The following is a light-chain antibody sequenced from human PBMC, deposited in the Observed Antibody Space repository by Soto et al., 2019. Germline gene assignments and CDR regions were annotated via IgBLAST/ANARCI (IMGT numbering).Light chain of an antibody. CDR2: AAS. CDR3: QQAYSFPIT. J-gene: IGKJ5*01. CDR1: QSISSY. Sequence: DIQMTQSPSSLSASVGDRVTITCRASQSISSYLNWYQQKPGKAPKVLIYAASSLQSGVPSRFRGSGSGTDFTLTINSLQPEDFATYYCQQAYSFPITFGQGTRLEIK. V-gene: IGKV1-39*01.